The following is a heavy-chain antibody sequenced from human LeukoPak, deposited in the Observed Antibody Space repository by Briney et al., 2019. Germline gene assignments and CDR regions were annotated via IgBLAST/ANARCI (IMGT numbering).Heavy chain of an antibody. J-gene: IGHJ4*02. CDR3: ASLYLDN. Sequence: GGSLRLPCAASGFTFSSYEMNWVRQAPGKGLEWVSFISSSSSIVYYADSVRGRFTVSRDNAKNTLSLQMNSLRAEDTAVYYCASLYLDNWGQGTLVTVSS. V-gene: IGHV3-48*03. CDR1: GFTFSSYE. CDR2: ISSSSSIV.